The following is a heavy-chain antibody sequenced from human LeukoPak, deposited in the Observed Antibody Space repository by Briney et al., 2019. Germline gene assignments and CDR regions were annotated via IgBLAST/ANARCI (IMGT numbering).Heavy chain of an antibody. CDR1: GFTFSNAW. J-gene: IGHJ5*02. CDR2: INHSGST. V-gene: IGHV4-34*01. Sequence: PGGSLRLSCAASGFTFSNAWMSWVRQAPGKGLEWIGEINHSGSTNYNPSLKSRVTISVDTSKNQFSLKLSSVTAADTAVYYCARGRGHNWFDPWGQGTLVTVSS. D-gene: IGHD3-10*01. CDR3: ARGRGHNWFDP.